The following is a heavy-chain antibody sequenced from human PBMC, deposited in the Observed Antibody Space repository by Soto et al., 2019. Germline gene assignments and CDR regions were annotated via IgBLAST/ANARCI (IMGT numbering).Heavy chain of an antibody. CDR3: ARDLRGTTWYYDFWSGYYYYYGMDV. J-gene: IGHJ6*02. CDR2: IWYDGSNK. V-gene: IGHV3-33*01. CDR1: GFTFSSYG. D-gene: IGHD3-3*01. Sequence: QPGGSLRLSCAASGFTFSSYGMHWVRQAPGKGLEWVAVIWYDGSNKYYADSVKGRFTISRDNSKNTLYLQMNSLRAEDTAVYYCARDLRGTTWYYDFWSGYYYYYGMDVWGQGTTVTVSS.